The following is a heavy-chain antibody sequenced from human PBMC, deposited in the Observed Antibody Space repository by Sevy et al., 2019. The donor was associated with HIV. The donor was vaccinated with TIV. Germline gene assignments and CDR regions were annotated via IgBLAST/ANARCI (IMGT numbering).Heavy chain of an antibody. CDR1: GFTFSSYW. V-gene: IGHV3-7*01. CDR3: ARATRDTAIGAVRYFDY. Sequence: GGSLRLSCAASGFTFSSYWMGWVRQAPGKGLEWVANIKQDGSEKYYVDSVKGRFTISRDNAKNSLYLQMNSLRAEDTAVYYCARATRDTAIGAVRYFDYWGQGTLVTVSS. CDR2: IKQDGSEK. J-gene: IGHJ4*02. D-gene: IGHD5-18*01.